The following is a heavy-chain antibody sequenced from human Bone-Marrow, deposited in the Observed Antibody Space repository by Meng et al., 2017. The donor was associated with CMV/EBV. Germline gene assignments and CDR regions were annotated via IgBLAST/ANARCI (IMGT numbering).Heavy chain of an antibody. Sequence: GESLKISCAASGFTFSSYSMNWVRQAPGKGLEWVSSISSSSSYIYYADSVKGRFTISRDNAKNSLYLQMNSLRAEDTAVYYCAKVYCSGGSCYSDDAFDIWAKGQWSPSPQ. CDR3: AKVYCSGGSCYSDDAFDI. CDR2: ISSSSSYI. CDR1: GFTFSSYS. D-gene: IGHD2-15*01. J-gene: IGHJ3*02. V-gene: IGHV3-21*04.